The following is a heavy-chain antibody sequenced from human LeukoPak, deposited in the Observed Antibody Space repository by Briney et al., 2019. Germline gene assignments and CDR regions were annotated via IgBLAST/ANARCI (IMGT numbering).Heavy chain of an antibody. CDR3: ARDGTWRLDY. CDR1: GDSVSINSAA. J-gene: IGHJ4*02. Sequence: SQTLSLTSAFSGDSVSINSAAWNWIRQSLSGGLEWLGRTYYSSKWYYDYALSVKSRSTINPDTSENQFSLQLNSVTPDDTAVYYCARDGTWRLDYWGQGILVTVSS. CDR2: TYYSSKWYY. V-gene: IGHV6-1*01. D-gene: IGHD2-15*01.